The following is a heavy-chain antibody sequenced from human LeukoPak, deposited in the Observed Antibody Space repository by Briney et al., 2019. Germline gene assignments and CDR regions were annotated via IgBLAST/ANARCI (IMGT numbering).Heavy chain of an antibody. D-gene: IGHD2-2*02. Sequence: SETLSLTCTVSGGSISSLYWNWIRQSPGKGLEWIGYIYHNGNTNYNPSLKSRVTISVDTSKNQFSLKLSSVTAADTAVYYCAHLGCSSTSCSTPFDYWGQGTLVTVSS. V-gene: IGHV4-59*11. CDR3: AHLGCSSTSCSTPFDY. CDR1: GGSISSLY. J-gene: IGHJ4*02. CDR2: IYHNGNT.